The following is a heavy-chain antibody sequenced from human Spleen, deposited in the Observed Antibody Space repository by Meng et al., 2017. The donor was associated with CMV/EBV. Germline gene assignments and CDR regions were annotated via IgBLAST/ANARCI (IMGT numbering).Heavy chain of an antibody. CDR1: GFTFSSYA. V-gene: IGHV3-23*01. Sequence: GGSLRLSCAASGFTFSSYAMSWVRQAPGKGLEWVSAISGSGGSTYYADSVKGRFTISRDNSKNTLYLQMNSLRAEDTAVYYCARGFPAGVPAAIGDYYYGMDVWGQGTTVTVS. D-gene: IGHD2-2*01. J-gene: IGHJ6*02. CDR2: ISGSGGST. CDR3: ARGFPAGVPAAIGDYYYGMDV.